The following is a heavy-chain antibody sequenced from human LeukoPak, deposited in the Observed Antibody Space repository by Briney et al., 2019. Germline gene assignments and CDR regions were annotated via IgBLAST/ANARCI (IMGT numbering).Heavy chain of an antibody. CDR3: ARDGREWPRLYNWFDP. CDR2: INANSGGT. V-gene: IGHV1-2*02. Sequence: ASVKVSCKASGYTFIGYYIHWVRQAPGQGLEWMGWINANSGGTNYAQKFQGRVTMTRDTSISTAYMELSRLRSDDTAVYYCARDGREWPRLYNWFDPWGQGTLVTVSS. D-gene: IGHD3-3*01. CDR1: GYTFIGYY. J-gene: IGHJ5*02.